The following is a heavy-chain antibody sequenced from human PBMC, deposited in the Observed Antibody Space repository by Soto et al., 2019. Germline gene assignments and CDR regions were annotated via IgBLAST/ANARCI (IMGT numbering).Heavy chain of an antibody. CDR1: GYTFTGYY. V-gene: IGHV1-2*02. CDR3: PRSKLATLRDF. CDR2: INPNSGGT. Sequence: SVKISCKASGYTFTGYYMHWVRQAPGQGLEWMGWINPNSGGTNYAQKFQGRVTMTRDTFINTAFMELSSLRSEDTALYYCPRSKLATLRDFWGQRTLVTVSS. D-gene: IGHD5-12*01. J-gene: IGHJ4*02.